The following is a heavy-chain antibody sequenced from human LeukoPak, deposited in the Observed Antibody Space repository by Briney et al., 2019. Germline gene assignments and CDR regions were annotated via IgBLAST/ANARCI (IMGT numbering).Heavy chain of an antibody. CDR3: ASSPPRGGRP. Sequence: GGSLRLSCAASGFSFSTYNMDWVRQAPGKGPEWISYISTSGTTMYYADSVKGRFTISRDNANNSLYLQMNSLRAEDTAVYYCASSPPRGGRPWGQGTLVTVSS. V-gene: IGHV3-48*01. J-gene: IGHJ5*02. CDR1: GFSFSTYN. CDR2: ISTSGTTM. D-gene: IGHD3-16*01.